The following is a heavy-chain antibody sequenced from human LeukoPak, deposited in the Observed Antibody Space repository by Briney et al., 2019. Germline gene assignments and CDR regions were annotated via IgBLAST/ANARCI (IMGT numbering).Heavy chain of an antibody. CDR2: IYDTGNT. Sequence: SETLSLTCVVSGGAIGSNNWWSWVRQPPGTGLEWIGEIYDTGNTNYNPSLKSRVSMSLDKSKNQFSLRLNFVTAADTAVYYCARVIAAAGRPYYYYALDVWGKGTTVTVSS. D-gene: IGHD6-13*01. CDR3: ARVIAAAGRPYYYYALDV. CDR1: GGAIGSNNW. J-gene: IGHJ6*04. V-gene: IGHV4-4*02.